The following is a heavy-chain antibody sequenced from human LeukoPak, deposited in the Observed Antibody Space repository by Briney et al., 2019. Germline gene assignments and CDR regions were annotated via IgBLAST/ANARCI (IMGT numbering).Heavy chain of an antibody. CDR1: GGSISSYY. CDR3: ARHGLSTGTDY. D-gene: IGHD2-2*01. J-gene: IGHJ4*02. CDR2: IYCSGST. V-gene: IGHV4-59*08. Sequence: PSETLSLTCTVSGGSISSYYWSWIRQPPGKGLEWIGYIYCSGSTNYNPSLKSRVTISVDTSKNQFSLKLSSVTAADTAVYYCARHGLSTGTDYWGQGTLVTVSS.